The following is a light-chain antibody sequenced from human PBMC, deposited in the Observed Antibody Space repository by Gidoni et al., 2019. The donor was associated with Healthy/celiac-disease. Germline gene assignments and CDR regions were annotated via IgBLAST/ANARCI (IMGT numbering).Light chain of an antibody. J-gene: IGLJ2*01. Sequence: TISCSGSSSNIGSKYVYWYQQLPGTAPKLLIYSNNQRPSGVPDRFSGSKSGTSASLAISGLRSEDEADYYCAAWDDSLSGPVFGGGTKLTV. CDR1: SSNIGSKY. CDR3: AAWDDSLSGPV. CDR2: SNN. V-gene: IGLV1-47*02.